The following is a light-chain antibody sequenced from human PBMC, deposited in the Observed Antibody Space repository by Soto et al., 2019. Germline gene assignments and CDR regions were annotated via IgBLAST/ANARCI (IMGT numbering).Light chain of an antibody. Sequence: QSALTQPRSVSGSPGQSVTISCTGTSSDVGDYNYVSWYQQHPGKAPKLMIYDVSKRPSGVPDRFSGSKSGNTASLTISGLQAEDEADYYCCSYAGTNNRYVFGTGTKVTVL. J-gene: IGLJ1*01. CDR3: CSYAGTNNRYV. CDR2: DVS. V-gene: IGLV2-11*01. CDR1: SSDVGDYNY.